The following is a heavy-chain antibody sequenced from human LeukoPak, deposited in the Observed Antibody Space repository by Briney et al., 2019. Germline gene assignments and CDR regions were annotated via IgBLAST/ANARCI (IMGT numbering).Heavy chain of an antibody. CDR2: ISAYNGNT. V-gene: IGHV1-18*01. CDR1: GYTFTSYG. D-gene: IGHD2-2*01. Sequence: ASVKVSCKASGYTFTSYGISWVRQAPGQGLEWMGWISAYNGNTNYAQKLQGRVTMTTDTSTSTAYMELRSLRSDDTAVYYCARDGEGCSSTSCYVWFDPWGQGTLVTVSS. CDR3: ARDGEGCSSTSCYVWFDP. J-gene: IGHJ5*02.